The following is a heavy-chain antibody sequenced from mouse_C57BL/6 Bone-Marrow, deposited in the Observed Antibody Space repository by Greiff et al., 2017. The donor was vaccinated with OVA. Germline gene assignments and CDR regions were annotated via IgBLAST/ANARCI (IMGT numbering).Heavy chain of an antibody. D-gene: IGHD2-14*01. CDR2: INPNNGGT. J-gene: IGHJ3*01. Sequence: EVQLQQSGPELVKPGASVKISCKASGYTFTDYYMNWVKQSHGKSLEWIGDINPNNGGTSYNQKFKGKATLTVDKSSSTAYMELRSLTSEDSAVYYCASGRYLAWFAYWGQGTLVTVSA. CDR1: GYTFTDYY. V-gene: IGHV1-26*01. CDR3: ASGRYLAWFAY.